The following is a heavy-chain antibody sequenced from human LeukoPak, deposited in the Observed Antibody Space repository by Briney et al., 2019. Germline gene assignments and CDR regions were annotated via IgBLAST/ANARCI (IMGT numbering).Heavy chain of an antibody. J-gene: IGHJ4*02. CDR1: GFTFDDYA. CDR3: ASSRYDSSGYYGIIAY. D-gene: IGHD3-22*01. CDR2: ISWNSGSI. V-gene: IGHV3-9*01. Sequence: GGSLRLSCAASGFTFDDYAMHWVRQAPGKGLEWVSGISWNSGSIGYADSVKGRFTISRDNAKSSLYLQMNSLRAEDTAVYYCASSRYDSSGYYGIIAYWGQGTLVTVSS.